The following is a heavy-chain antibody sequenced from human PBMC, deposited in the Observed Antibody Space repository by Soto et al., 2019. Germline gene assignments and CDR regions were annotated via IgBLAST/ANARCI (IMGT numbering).Heavy chain of an antibody. V-gene: IGHV3-48*03. CDR3: ARAGYCGYAKRPYYFDC. CDR1: GFTFSSYE. Sequence: EVQLVESGGGLVQPGGSLRLSCAASGFTFSSYEMNWVRQAPGKGLERVSYISSSGSTIYYADSVKGLFTISRDNAKNSLFLQMNSLRAEDTAVYYCARAGYCGYAKRPYYFDCWGQGTLVTVSS. D-gene: IGHD5-12*01. J-gene: IGHJ4*02. CDR2: ISSSGSTI.